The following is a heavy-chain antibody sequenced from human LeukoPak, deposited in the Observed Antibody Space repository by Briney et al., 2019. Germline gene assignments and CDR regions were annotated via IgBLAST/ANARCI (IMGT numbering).Heavy chain of an antibody. CDR1: GGSISGYY. D-gene: IGHD6-19*01. V-gene: IGHV4-59*08. Sequence: PSETLSLTCAVSGGSISGYYWSWIRQPPGKGLEWIGYVYYSGNTKYNPSLKSRVTMSVDTSKNQFSLRLSSVTARDTAVYYCARGDDSSGWYGVDYWGQGTLVTVSS. J-gene: IGHJ4*02. CDR2: VYYSGNT. CDR3: ARGDDSSGWYGVDY.